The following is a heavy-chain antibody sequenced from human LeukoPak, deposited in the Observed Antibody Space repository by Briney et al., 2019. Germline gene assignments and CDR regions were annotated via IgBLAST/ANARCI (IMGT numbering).Heavy chain of an antibody. Sequence: GGSLRLSCAASGFTFNSYAMSWARQAPGKGLEWVSVISNSGDRTYYTDSVKGRFTISRDNSKNTLYLQMNSLTAEDTAVYYCANEDIVVVPAYPIWGQGTLVTVSS. CDR3: ANEDIVVVPAYPI. D-gene: IGHD2-2*01. CDR2: ISNSGDRT. CDR1: GFTFNSYA. J-gene: IGHJ4*02. V-gene: IGHV3-23*01.